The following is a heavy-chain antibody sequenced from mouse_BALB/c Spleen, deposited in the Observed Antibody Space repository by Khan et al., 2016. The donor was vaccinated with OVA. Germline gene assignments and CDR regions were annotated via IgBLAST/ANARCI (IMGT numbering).Heavy chain of an antibody. Sequence: VQLQESGPGLLAPSQSLSITCTVSGFSLTDYGLNWVRQPPGKGLEWLGMIWGDGNTTYNSALKSRLSISKDNSKSQGFLKMSSLRTEYTATYYCARQLGHYAMDYWGQGTSVTVSS. J-gene: IGHJ4*01. CDR3: ARQLGHYAMDY. CDR2: IWGDGNT. D-gene: IGHD3-1*01. CDR1: GFSLTDYG. V-gene: IGHV2-6-7*01.